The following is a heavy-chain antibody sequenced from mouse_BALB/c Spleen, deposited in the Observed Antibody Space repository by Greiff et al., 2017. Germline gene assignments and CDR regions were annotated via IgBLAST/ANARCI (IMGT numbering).Heavy chain of an antibody. J-gene: IGHJ3*01. Sequence: EVQLVESGGGLVQPGGSMKLSCVASGFTFSNYWMNWVRQSPEKGLEWVAEIRLKSNNYATHYAESVKGRFTISRDDSKSSVYLQMNNLRAEDTGIYYCTRLTGSFAYWGQGTLVTVSA. CDR3: TRLTGSFAY. V-gene: IGHV6-6*02. CDR2: IRLKSNNYAT. CDR1: GFTFSNYW. D-gene: IGHD4-1*01.